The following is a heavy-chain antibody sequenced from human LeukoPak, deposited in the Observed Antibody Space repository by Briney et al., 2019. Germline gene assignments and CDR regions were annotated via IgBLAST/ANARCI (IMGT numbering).Heavy chain of an antibody. CDR1: GFTFNSYT. CDR3: ARPEGYSLFYYFDY. Sequence: GRSLRLSCAAPGFTFNSYTMHWVRQAPGKGLEWVAVITYDGNNKYYADSVRGRFTISRDNSKNTLYLQMNSLRGEDTAVYYCARPEGYSLFYYFDYWGQGTLVTVSS. D-gene: IGHD6-13*01. V-gene: IGHV3-30-3*01. CDR2: ITYDGNNK. J-gene: IGHJ4*02.